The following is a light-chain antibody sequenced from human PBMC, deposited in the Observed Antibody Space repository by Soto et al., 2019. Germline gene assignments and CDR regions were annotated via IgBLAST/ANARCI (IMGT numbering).Light chain of an antibody. V-gene: IGLV2-14*01. CDR1: SNYLGSYDY. Sequence: QSALTQRTSESGSPEHSLTISYAGNSNYLGSYDYDTWYQQHPGKSPRLLSHRVRNRPSGISSRFSASKSGLTATLTITGLQAADEADYYCSSFTTYRFYVFGPSTKVTV. J-gene: IGLJ1*01. CDR3: SSFTTYRFYV. CDR2: RVR.